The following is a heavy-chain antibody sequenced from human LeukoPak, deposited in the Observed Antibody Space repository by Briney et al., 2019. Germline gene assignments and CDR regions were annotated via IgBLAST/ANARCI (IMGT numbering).Heavy chain of an antibody. CDR1: GFTFSSYS. V-gene: IGHV3-48*04. CDR2: ISSSGSTI. CDR3: ASGGSYYIGAFDI. J-gene: IGHJ3*02. D-gene: IGHD1-26*01. Sequence: PGGSLRLSCAASGFTFSSYSMNWVRQAPGKGLEWVSNISSSGSTIFYADSVKGRFTISRDNTKNSLYLQMNSLRAEDTAVYYCASGGSYYIGAFDIWGQGTMVTVSS.